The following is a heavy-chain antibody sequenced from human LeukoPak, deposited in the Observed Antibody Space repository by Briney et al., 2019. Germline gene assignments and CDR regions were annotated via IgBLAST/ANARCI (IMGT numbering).Heavy chain of an antibody. Sequence: ASVKVSCKASGGTFSSYAISWVRQAPGQGLEWMGGIIPIFGTANYAQKFQGRVTITTDESTSTAYMELSSLRSEDTAVYYCAGQASSSWTTYYYYYYMDVWGKGTTVTVSS. V-gene: IGHV1-69*05. CDR2: IIPIFGTA. CDR3: AGQASSSWTTYYYYYYMDV. D-gene: IGHD6-13*01. CDR1: GGTFSSYA. J-gene: IGHJ6*03.